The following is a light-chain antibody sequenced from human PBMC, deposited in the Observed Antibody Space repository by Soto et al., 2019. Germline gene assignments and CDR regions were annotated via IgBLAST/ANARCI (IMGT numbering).Light chain of an antibody. CDR1: QSVGSDY. CDR2: DAF. V-gene: IGKV3-20*01. CDR3: QVYTSLPQT. J-gene: IGKJ1*01. Sequence: EVVLTQSPGTLSLSPGERATLSCRSSQSVGSDYLAWYQQKPDQAPRLLIYDAFIRAAGVPDRFSASGSGTDFTLTISRLEPEDFAVYYCQVYTSLPQTFGQGTKWISN.